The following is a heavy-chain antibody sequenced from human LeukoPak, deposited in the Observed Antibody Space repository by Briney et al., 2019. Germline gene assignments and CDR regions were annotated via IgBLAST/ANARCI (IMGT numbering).Heavy chain of an antibody. CDR2: IYNSGST. D-gene: IGHD6-19*01. Sequence: SETLSLTCTVSGGSISSSSYYWGWIRQPPGKGLEWIGYIYNSGSTNYNPSLQSRVTISVDTSKNQFSLKLSSVTAADTAVYYCASGSIAVAGTSFFDYWGQGTLVTVSS. J-gene: IGHJ4*02. CDR3: ASGSIAVAGTSFFDY. V-gene: IGHV4-61*05. CDR1: GGSISSSSYY.